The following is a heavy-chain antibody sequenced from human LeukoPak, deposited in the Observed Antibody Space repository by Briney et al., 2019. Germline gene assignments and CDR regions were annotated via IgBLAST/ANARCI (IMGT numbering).Heavy chain of an antibody. CDR2: ISYDGSNK. J-gene: IGHJ4*02. CDR3: ARDYSGYAEYYFDY. Sequence: GGSLRLSCAASGFSFSSYGMHWVRQAPGKGLEWVAVISYDGSNKYYADSVKGRFTISRDNSKNTLYLQMNSLRAEDTAVYYCARDYSGYAEYYFDYWGQGTLVTVSS. V-gene: IGHV3-30*19. CDR1: GFSFSSYG. D-gene: IGHD3-22*01.